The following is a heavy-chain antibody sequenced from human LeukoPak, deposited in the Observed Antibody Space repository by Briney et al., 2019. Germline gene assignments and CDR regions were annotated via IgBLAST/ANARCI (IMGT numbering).Heavy chain of an antibody. Sequence: GGSLRLSCVASGFTSNNYAMSWVRQAPGKGLEWVSVMSGSGDDTHYADSMKGRFTISRDTSKNTVYLQMNSLRADDTAVYYCAKGLSASSYSMYDYWGQGTLVTVSS. CDR3: AKGLSASSYSMYDY. D-gene: IGHD4-11*01. V-gene: IGHV3-23*01. CDR2: MSGSGDDT. J-gene: IGHJ4*02. CDR1: GFTSNNYA.